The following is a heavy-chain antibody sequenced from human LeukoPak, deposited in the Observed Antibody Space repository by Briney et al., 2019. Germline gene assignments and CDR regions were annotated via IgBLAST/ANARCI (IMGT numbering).Heavy chain of an antibody. CDR1: GFTFSSYA. D-gene: IGHD3-10*01. V-gene: IGHV3-23*01. CDR2: ISGSGGST. J-gene: IGHJ5*02. CDR3: AKGLVRGSERPPMKNWFDP. Sequence: PGGSLRLSCAASGFTFSSYAMSWVRQAPGKGLEWVSAISGSGGSTYYADSVKGRFTISRDNSKNTLYLQMNSLRAEDTAVYYCAKGLVRGSERPPMKNWFDPWGQGTLVTVSS.